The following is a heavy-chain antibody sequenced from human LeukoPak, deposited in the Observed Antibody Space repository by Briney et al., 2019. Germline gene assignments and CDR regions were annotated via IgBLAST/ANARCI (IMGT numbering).Heavy chain of an antibody. CDR3: ARDRAAARMDV. D-gene: IGHD6-13*01. J-gene: IGHJ6*04. CDR2: IWYDGSNK. Sequence: GGSLRLSCAASGFTFRSHGMYWVRQAPGKGLEWVAIIWYDGSNKYYADSVKGRFTISRDNSNNTLYLQMNSLRAEDTAVYYCARDRAAARMDVWGKGTTVTVSS. CDR1: GFTFRSHG. V-gene: IGHV3-33*01.